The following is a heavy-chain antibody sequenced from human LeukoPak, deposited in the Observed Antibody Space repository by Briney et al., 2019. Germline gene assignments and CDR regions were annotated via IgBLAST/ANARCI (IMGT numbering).Heavy chain of an antibody. V-gene: IGHV4-4*02. CDR3: GRTLPRRTTAAAAHLDS. J-gene: IGHJ4*02. CDR1: GGSISSSTYC. Sequence: SETLSLTCTVSGGSISSSTYCWSWVRQPPGKGLQWIGEIDHSGTTNCNLSLKSRVTMSVDTSKNQFSLMLTSVTAADTAVYYCGRTLPRRTTAAAAHLDSWGQGTLVTVSS. CDR2: IDHSGTT. D-gene: IGHD6-13*01.